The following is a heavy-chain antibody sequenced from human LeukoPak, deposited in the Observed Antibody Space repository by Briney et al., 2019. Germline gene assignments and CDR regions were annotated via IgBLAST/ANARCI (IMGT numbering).Heavy chain of an antibody. J-gene: IGHJ4*02. CDR3: ARDRNYVPDY. CDR1: GYTFTSYG. D-gene: IGHD1-7*01. Sequence: GASVKVSCKPSGYTFTSYGLSWVRQAPGQGLEWMGWISTNSGNTNYAQNFQGRVTMTTDASTSTAYMGLWSLRSDDTAVYYCARDRNYVPDYWGQGTLVTVSS. CDR2: ISTNSGNT. V-gene: IGHV1-18*01.